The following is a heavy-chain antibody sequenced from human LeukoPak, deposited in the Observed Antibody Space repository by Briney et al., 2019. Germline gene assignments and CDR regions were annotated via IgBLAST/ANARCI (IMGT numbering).Heavy chain of an antibody. Sequence: SETLSLTCAVYGGSFSGYYWSWIRQPPGKGLEWIGEINHSGSTNYNPSLKGRVTISVDTSKNQFSLKLSSVTAADTAVYYCARGGRTVKSFDYWGQGTLVTVSS. CDR3: ARGGRTVKSFDY. V-gene: IGHV4-34*01. CDR1: GGSFSGYY. J-gene: IGHJ4*02. CDR2: INHSGST. D-gene: IGHD1-14*01.